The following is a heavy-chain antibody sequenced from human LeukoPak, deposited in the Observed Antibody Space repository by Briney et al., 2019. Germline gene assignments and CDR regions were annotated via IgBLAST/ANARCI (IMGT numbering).Heavy chain of an antibody. Sequence: GESLKIPCKGSGYSFTSYWIGWVRQMPGKGLEWMGIIYPGDSDTRYSPSFQGQVTISADKSISTAYLQWSSLKASDTAMYYCARSGGVGGDSITDAFDIWGQGTMVTVSS. V-gene: IGHV5-51*01. D-gene: IGHD2-21*02. J-gene: IGHJ3*02. CDR2: IYPGDSDT. CDR3: ARSGGVGGDSITDAFDI. CDR1: GYSFTSYW.